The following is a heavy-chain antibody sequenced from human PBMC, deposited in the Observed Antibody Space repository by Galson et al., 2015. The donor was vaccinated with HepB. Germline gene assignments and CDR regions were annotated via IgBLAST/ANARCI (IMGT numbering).Heavy chain of an antibody. CDR3: AERAVAGPLTWFDP. V-gene: IGHV4-34*01. Sequence: SETLSLTCAVYGGSFSGHYWSWIRQPPGKGLEWIGETSHSGSTNYNPSLKSRVTISVDTSTNQFSLKLSSVTAADTAVYYCAERAVAGPLTWFDPWGQGTLVTVSS. J-gene: IGHJ5*02. CDR1: GGSFSGHY. D-gene: IGHD6-19*01. CDR2: TSHSGST.